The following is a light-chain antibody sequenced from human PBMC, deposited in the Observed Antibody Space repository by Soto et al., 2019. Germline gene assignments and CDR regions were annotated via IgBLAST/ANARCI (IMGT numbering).Light chain of an antibody. CDR1: SSDIGYNNF. Sequence: QSVLTQPASVSGSPGQSITISCTGTSSDIGYNNFVSWYQQQPGKAPKLLINEVSHRPSGISNRFSGSKSGNTASLTISGLQAEDEADYYCSSYTGSIYVFGTGTKVTVL. CDR3: SSYTGSIYV. J-gene: IGLJ1*01. CDR2: EVS. V-gene: IGLV2-14*01.